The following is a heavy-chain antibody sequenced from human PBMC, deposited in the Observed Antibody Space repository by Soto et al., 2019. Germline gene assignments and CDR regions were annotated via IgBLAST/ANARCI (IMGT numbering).Heavy chain of an antibody. CDR3: ARDLYLAGGTRWFDS. CDR2: TYYRYKWYN. J-gene: IGHJ5*01. D-gene: IGHD3-16*01. CDR1: GDSVSSNSAA. Sequence: SQTLSLTCTISGDSVSSNSAAWNWIRQSPSRGLEWLGRTYYRYKWYNDYAVSVKSRITINPDTSKNQFSLQLNSVTPEDTAVYYCARDLYLAGGTRWFDSWGQGTLVTVSS. V-gene: IGHV6-1*01.